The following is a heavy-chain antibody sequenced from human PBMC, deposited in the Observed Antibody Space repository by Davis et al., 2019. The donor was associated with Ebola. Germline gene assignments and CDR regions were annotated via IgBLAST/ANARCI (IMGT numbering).Heavy chain of an antibody. Sequence: MPSETLSLTCTVSGGSISSSSHYWGWIRQPPGKGLEWTGSIHYSGSTYYNPSLKSRVTISVDTSKNQFSVKVTSVTAADTAVYYCARDRGRNYYGSGIPFDYWGQGTLVTVSS. CDR2: IHYSGST. CDR3: ARDRGRNYYGSGIPFDY. J-gene: IGHJ4*02. V-gene: IGHV4-39*02. D-gene: IGHD3-10*01. CDR1: GGSISSSSHY.